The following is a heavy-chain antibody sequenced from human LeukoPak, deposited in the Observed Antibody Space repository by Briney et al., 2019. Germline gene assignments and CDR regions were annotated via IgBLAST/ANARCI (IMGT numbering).Heavy chain of an antibody. J-gene: IGHJ4*02. Sequence: SETLPLTCAVYGGSFSGYYWSWIRQPPGKGLEWIGEINHSGSTNYNPSLKSRVTISVDTSKNQFSLKLSSVTAADTAVYYCARVSGWSKMTDYWGQGTLVTVSS. CDR3: ARVSGWSKMTDY. V-gene: IGHV4-34*01. CDR2: INHSGST. D-gene: IGHD6-19*01. CDR1: GGSFSGYY.